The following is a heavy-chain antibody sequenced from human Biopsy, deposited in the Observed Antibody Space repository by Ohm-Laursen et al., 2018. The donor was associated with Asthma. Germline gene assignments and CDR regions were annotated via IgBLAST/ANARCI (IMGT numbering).Heavy chain of an antibody. D-gene: IGHD3-16*01. CDR3: TTGFWWTFDY. CDR2: IKSKTDGGTT. J-gene: IGHJ4*02. Sequence: SLRLSCSASGFTFSNAWMSWVRQAPGKGLEWVGRIKSKTDGGTTDYAAPVKGRFTISRDDSKNTLYLQVNSLKTEDTAVYYCTTGFWWTFDYWGQGTLVTVSS. V-gene: IGHV3-15*01. CDR1: GFTFSNAW.